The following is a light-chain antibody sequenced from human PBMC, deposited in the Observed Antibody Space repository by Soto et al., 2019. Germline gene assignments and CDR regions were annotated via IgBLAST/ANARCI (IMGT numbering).Light chain of an antibody. CDR2: DAS. CDR1: QSISSW. V-gene: IGKV1-5*01. J-gene: IGKJ1*01. Sequence: DIQITQSPSTLSASVGDRVTITCRASQSISSWLAWYQQKPGKAPKLLIYDASSLESGVPSRFSGSGSGTEFTLTIISLQPDDFTTYYCQQDNCYSWTFGQGTKVDIK. CDR3: QQDNCYSWT.